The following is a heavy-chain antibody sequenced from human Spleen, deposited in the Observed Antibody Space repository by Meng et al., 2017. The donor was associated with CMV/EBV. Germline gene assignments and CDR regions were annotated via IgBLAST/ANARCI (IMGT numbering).Heavy chain of an antibody. V-gene: IGHV3-23*03. D-gene: IGHD1-1*01. CDR2: MFSGGTAT. CDR1: GFSLSDYA. CDR3: ASSGTPDY. Sequence: LRLSCAASGFSLSDYAMNWVRQAPGKGPEWVSVMFSGGTATYYADSVKGRFTISRVLSKNTLYLQMNGLRVEDTAIYYCASSGTPDYWGQGTLVTVSS. J-gene: IGHJ4*02.